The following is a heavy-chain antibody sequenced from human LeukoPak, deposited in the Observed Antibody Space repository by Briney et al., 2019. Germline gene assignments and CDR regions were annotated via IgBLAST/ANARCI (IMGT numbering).Heavy chain of an antibody. CDR3: ARDGDYLHYYYYYMDV. J-gene: IGHJ6*03. CDR2: IKQDGSQR. V-gene: IGHV3-7*03. CDR1: GFTFSDYW. Sequence: GGSLRLSCTASGFTFSDYWMTWVRQAPGKGPEWVANIKQDGSQRYYVDSVRGRFTISRDNAKNSLFLQMNGLRAEDTAVYYCARDGDYLHYYYYYMDVWGKGTTVTVSS. D-gene: IGHD4-17*01.